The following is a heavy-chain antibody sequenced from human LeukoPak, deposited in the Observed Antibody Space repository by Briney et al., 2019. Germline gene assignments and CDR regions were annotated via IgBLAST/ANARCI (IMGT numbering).Heavy chain of an antibody. CDR1: GFTFNTYS. CDR2: ISSSSSTV. J-gene: IGHJ5*02. Sequence: PGGSLRLSCAVSGFTFNTYSMNWVRQAPGKGLEGVAYISSSSSTVYYADSVKGRFTISRDNAQNSLYLQMNSLRAEDTAVYHCARGGPSHNPRSYNWFDPWGQGTLVTVSS. V-gene: IGHV3-48*01. CDR3: ARGGPSHNPRSYNWFDP. D-gene: IGHD1-14*01.